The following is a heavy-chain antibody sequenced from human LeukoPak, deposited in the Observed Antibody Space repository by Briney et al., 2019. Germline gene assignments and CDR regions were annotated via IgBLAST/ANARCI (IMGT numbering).Heavy chain of an antibody. D-gene: IGHD3-22*01. Sequence: SSVKVSCKASGGTFSSYAISWVRQAPGQGLEWMGGIIPIFGTANYAQKFQGRVTITTDESTSTAYMELSSLRSEGTAVYYCARRASDYYDSSGYYYWFDPWGQGTLVTVSS. CDR1: GGTFSSYA. V-gene: IGHV1-69*05. J-gene: IGHJ5*02. CDR3: ARRASDYYDSSGYYYWFDP. CDR2: IIPIFGTA.